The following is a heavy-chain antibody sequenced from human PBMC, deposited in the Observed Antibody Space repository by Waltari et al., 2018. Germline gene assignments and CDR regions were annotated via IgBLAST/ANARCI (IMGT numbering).Heavy chain of an antibody. CDR2: IYTSGNT. V-gene: IGHV4-4*07. CDR1: GGSISNYY. CDR3: ATVVPADMGHAFDI. D-gene: IGHD2-2*01. Sequence: QVELQESGPGLVKSSEPLSLTCTVSGGSISNYYCNWIRQSAGKGLEWIGRIYTSGNTNYNPSLRSRVTMSVDTSKGQFYLKLSSLTAADTAVYYCATVVPADMGHAFDIWGQGTVVTVSS. J-gene: IGHJ3*02.